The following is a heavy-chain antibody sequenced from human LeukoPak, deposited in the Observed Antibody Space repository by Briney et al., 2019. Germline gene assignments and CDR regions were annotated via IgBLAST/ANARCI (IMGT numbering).Heavy chain of an antibody. J-gene: IGHJ4*02. V-gene: IGHV3-48*02. CDR3: ARAMRSVYDY. D-gene: IGHD5/OR15-5a*01. CDR1: GFTFSSYG. CDR2: ISSSSDSI. Sequence: GGSLRLSCAASGFTFSSYGMNWVRQAPGKRLEWVSYISSSSDSIYYADSVKGGFTISRDNAKNSLYLQMNSLTDEDTAVYYCARAMRSVYDYWGQGTLVTVSS.